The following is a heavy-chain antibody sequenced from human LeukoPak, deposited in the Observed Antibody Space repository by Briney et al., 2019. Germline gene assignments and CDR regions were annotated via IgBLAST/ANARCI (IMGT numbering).Heavy chain of an antibody. CDR1: GFTFSSYG. J-gene: IGHJ4*02. V-gene: IGHV3-30*18. D-gene: IGHD6-19*01. Sequence: GGSLRLSCAASGFTFSSYGMHWARQAPGKGLEWVAVISYDGSNKYYADSVKGRFTISRDSSKNTLYLQMNSLRAEDTAVYYCAKDEFYSSGSDWGQGTLVTVSS. CDR3: AKDEFYSSGSD. CDR2: ISYDGSNK.